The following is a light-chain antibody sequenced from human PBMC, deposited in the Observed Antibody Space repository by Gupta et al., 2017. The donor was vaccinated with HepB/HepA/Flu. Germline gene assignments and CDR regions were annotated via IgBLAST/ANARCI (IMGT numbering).Light chain of an antibody. J-gene: IGLJ3*02. CDR2: GND. V-gene: IGLV1-44*01. Sequence: QPPSASGTPGPRLLISCSGSSSNIGSNNVNWYQQLPGTAPYLLLYGNDQRPSGVPDRFSGSKSGTSASLAISGLQSEEEADYHCAAWDNGLNGGWVFGGGTRVTVL. CDR3: AAWDNGLNGGWV. CDR1: SSNIGSNN.